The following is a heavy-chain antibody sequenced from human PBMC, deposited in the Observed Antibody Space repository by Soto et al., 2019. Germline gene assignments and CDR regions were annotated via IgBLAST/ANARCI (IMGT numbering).Heavy chain of an antibody. J-gene: IGHJ4*02. CDR2: ISSRSSYI. CDR3: ARWSNYDSSGVDY. D-gene: IGHD3-22*01. Sequence: EVQLVESGGGLVKPGGSLRLSCAASGFTFSSYSMNWVRQAPGKGLEWVSSISSRSSYIYYADSVKGRFTIPRENAKNSLYLQMNSLRAEDTAVHYCARWSNYDSSGVDYWGQGTLVTVSS. V-gene: IGHV3-21*01. CDR1: GFTFSSYS.